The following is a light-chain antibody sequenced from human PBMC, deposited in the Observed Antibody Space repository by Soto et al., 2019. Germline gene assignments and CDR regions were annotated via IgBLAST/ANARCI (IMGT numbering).Light chain of an antibody. Sequence: SPLTQPASVSGSPGQSITIACTGTISDVGGYNYVSWYQHHPGKAPKLMIYEVSNRPSGVSNRFSGSKSGNTASLTISGLQPEDEADYYCGSYTTTSTSVFGSGTKVTVL. J-gene: IGLJ1*01. CDR3: GSYTTTSTSV. V-gene: IGLV2-14*01. CDR1: ISDVGGYNY. CDR2: EVS.